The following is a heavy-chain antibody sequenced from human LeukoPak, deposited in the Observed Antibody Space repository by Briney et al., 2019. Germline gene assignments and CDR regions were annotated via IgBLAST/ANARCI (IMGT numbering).Heavy chain of an antibody. V-gene: IGHV4-59*01. CDR2: IYNSRST. Sequence: SETLSLTCSVSGDSISIYYWSWIRQPPGKGLEWIGYIYNSRSTNYNPSLKSRVTISVDTSKNQFSLKLTSVTAADTAVYYCARDRELGYWGQGTLVTVSS. CDR3: ARDRELGY. D-gene: IGHD3-10*01. J-gene: IGHJ4*02. CDR1: GDSISIYY.